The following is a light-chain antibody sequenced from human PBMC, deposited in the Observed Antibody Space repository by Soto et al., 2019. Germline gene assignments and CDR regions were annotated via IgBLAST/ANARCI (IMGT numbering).Light chain of an antibody. CDR1: ESIRSNS. V-gene: IGKV3-20*01. CDR3: QQYENSPIT. J-gene: IGKJ5*01. CDR2: GAS. Sequence: ETVLTQSPGTLSLSPGETATLSCRASESIRSNSLAWYQQKPGQPPRLLIYGASNRATDIPERFSGSGSGTDFTLTITRLEYEDVAVYDCQQYENSPITFGQGTRLDIK.